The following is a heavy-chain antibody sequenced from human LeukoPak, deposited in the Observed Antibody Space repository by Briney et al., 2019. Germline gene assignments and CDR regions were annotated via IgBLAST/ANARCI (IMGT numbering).Heavy chain of an antibody. CDR1: GGSISSGSYY. D-gene: IGHD3-3*01. Sequence: SETLSLTCTVSGGSISSGSYYWSWIRQPAGKGLEWIGRIYTSGSTNYNPSLKSRVTISVDTSKNQFSLKLSSVTAADTAVYYCARAPGDFWSGYHPWGAFDIWGQGTMVTVSS. CDR3: ARAPGDFWSGYHPWGAFDI. J-gene: IGHJ3*02. V-gene: IGHV4-61*02. CDR2: IYTSGST.